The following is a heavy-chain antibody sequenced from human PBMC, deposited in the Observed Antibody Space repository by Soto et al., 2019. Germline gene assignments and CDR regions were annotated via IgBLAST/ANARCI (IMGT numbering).Heavy chain of an antibody. CDR2: IYYSGST. J-gene: IGHJ4*02. D-gene: IGHD6-13*01. CDR3: ASCQISAAVGY. CDR1: GGSISRYY. Sequence: QVQLQESGPGLVKPSETLSLTCTVSGGSISRYYWSWIRQPPGKGLEWIGYIYYSGSTNYNPSLKSRVIISVDTSKNQFSLKLSSVTAADTAVYYCASCQISAAVGYWGQGTLVTVSS. V-gene: IGHV4-59*01.